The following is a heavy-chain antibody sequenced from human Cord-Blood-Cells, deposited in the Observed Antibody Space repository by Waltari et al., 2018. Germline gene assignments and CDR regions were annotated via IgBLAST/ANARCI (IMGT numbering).Heavy chain of an antibody. Sequence: EVQLVESGGGLVQPGGSLRLSCAASGFTFSSYSMNWFRQAAGKGLEWVSYISSSSSTIYYADSVKGRFTISRDNAKNSLYLQMNSLRAEDTAVYYCARNDYYDSSGYYLDAFDIWGQGTMVTVSS. J-gene: IGHJ3*02. V-gene: IGHV3-48*01. CDR2: ISSSSSTI. CDR1: GFTFSSYS. CDR3: ARNDYYDSSGYYLDAFDI. D-gene: IGHD3-22*01.